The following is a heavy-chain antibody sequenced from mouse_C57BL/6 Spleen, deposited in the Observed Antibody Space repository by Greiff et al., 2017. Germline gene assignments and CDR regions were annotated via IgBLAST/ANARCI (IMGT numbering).Heavy chain of an antibody. Sequence: QVQLQQPGAELVKPGASVKLSCKASGYTFTSYWMQWVKQRPGQGLEWIGEIDPSDSYTNYNQKFKGKATLTVDTSSSTAYMQLSSLTSEDSAVYYCARSLGLFDDWGQGTTLTVSS. D-gene: IGHD4-1*01. J-gene: IGHJ2*01. CDR2: IDPSDSYT. CDR1: GYTFTSYW. CDR3: ARSLGLFDD. V-gene: IGHV1-50*01.